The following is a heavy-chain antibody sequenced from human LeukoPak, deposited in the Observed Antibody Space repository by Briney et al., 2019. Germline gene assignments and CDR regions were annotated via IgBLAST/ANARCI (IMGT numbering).Heavy chain of an antibody. CDR1: GFTFSTYW. CDR3: ARIQYFYYMDV. J-gene: IGHJ6*03. V-gene: IGHV3-74*01. Sequence: GGSLRLSCAASGFTFSTYWMHWVRQVPGKGLVWVSRIDSDGSSTSYADSVKGRFTISRDNAKNTLYLQMNSLRAEDTAVYYCARIQYFYYMDVWGKGTTVTVSS. CDR2: IDSDGSST.